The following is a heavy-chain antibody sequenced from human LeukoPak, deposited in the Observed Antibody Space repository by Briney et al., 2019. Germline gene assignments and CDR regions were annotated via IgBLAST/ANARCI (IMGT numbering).Heavy chain of an antibody. D-gene: IGHD3-10*01. CDR1: GGSISSYY. CDR2: IYTSGSA. CDR3: ARGRGIRSAFDI. Sequence: SETLSLTCTVSGGSISSYYWSWVRQPAGKGLEWIGRIYTSGSANYNPSLKSRVTMSVDTSKNQFSLKLSSVTAADTAVYYCARGRGIRSAFDIWGQGTMVTVSS. V-gene: IGHV4-4*07. J-gene: IGHJ3*02.